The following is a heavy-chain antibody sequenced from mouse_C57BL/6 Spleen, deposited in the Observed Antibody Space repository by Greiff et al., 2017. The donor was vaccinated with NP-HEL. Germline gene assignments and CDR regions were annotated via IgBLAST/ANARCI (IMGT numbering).Heavy chain of an antibody. J-gene: IGHJ2*01. V-gene: IGHV1-50*01. Sequence: QVHVKQPGAELVKPGASVKLSCKASGYTFTSYWMQWVKQRPGQGLEWIGEIDPSDSYTNYNQKFKGKATLTVDTSSSTAYMQLSSLTSEDSAVYYCVGSYSLGFDYWGQGTTLTVSS. CDR2: IDPSDSYT. CDR1: GYTFTSYW. CDR3: VGSYSLGFDY. D-gene: IGHD2-10*01.